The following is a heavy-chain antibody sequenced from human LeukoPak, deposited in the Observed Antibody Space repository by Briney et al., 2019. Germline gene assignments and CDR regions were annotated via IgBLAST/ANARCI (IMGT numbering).Heavy chain of an antibody. Sequence: SETLSLTCAVYGGSFSGYYWSWIRQPPGKGLEWIGGINHSGSTNYNPSLKSRVTISVDTSKNQFSLKLSSVTAADTAVYYCARGVLDSSGYYLIDYWGQGTLVTVSS. CDR3: ARGVLDSSGYYLIDY. CDR2: INHSGST. CDR1: GGSFSGYY. J-gene: IGHJ4*02. V-gene: IGHV4-34*01. D-gene: IGHD3-22*01.